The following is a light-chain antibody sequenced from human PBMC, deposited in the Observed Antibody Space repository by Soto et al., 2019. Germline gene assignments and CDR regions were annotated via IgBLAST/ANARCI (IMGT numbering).Light chain of an antibody. CDR3: AAWDNSLNGYV. J-gene: IGLJ1*01. CDR2: SND. V-gene: IGLV1-44*01. CDR1: SSNIGGNT. Sequence: QSVLTQPPSASGAPGQRVTIYCSGSSSNIGGNTVNWFQQLPGTAPKLLIYSNDQRPSGVPDRFSGSKSGTSASLAISGLQSEDEEDYYCAAWDNSLNGYVFGTGTKVTVL.